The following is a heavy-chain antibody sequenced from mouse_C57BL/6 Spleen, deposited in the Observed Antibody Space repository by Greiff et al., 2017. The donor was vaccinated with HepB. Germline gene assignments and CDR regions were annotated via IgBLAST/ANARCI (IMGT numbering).Heavy chain of an antibody. CDR1: GFTFSSYA. J-gene: IGHJ4*01. D-gene: IGHD2-3*01. Sequence: EVQRVESGGGLVKPGGSLKLSCAASGFTFSSYAMSWVRQTPEKRLEWVATISDGGSYTYYPDNVKGRFTISRDNAKNNLYLQMSHLKSEDTAMYYCARGSDGYYVGYAMDYWGQGTSVTVSS. CDR3: ARGSDGYYVGYAMDY. V-gene: IGHV5-4*01. CDR2: ISDGGSYT.